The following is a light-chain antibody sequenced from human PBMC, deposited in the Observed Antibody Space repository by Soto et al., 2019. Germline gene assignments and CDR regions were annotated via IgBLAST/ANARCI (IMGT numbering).Light chain of an antibody. CDR3: QQANQFPPT. CDR1: QGVTSW. Sequence: DIQMTQSHSSVSASVGDRVTITCRASQGVTSWLAWYQQESGKDPKLLISAASSLQSGVPSRFRGSESGTAFTLTMTSLHPEDFATYYCQQANQFPPTFGPGTKVDIK. CDR2: AAS. J-gene: IGKJ3*01. V-gene: IGKV1D-12*01.